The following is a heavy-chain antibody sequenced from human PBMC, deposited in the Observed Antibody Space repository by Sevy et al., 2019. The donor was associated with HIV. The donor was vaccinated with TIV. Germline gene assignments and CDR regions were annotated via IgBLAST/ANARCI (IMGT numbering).Heavy chain of an antibody. J-gene: IGHJ6*02. V-gene: IGHV1-2*06. Sequence: ASVKVSCKASGYTFTDYYMHWVRQAPGQGLEWMGRINPNSGDTNFVQKFQGRVTMTRDTSISTAYMELSRLPSDDTAVYYCARDPVAPNPAGMDVWAQGTTVTVSS. CDR1: GYTFTDYY. D-gene: IGHD5-12*01. CDR3: ARDPVAPNPAGMDV. CDR2: INPNSGDT.